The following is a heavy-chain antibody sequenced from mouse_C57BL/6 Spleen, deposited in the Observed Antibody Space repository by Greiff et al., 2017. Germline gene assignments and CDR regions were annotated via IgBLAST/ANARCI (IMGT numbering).Heavy chain of an antibody. CDR3: ARMAGLRGQYFDV. CDR2: INPSTGGT. D-gene: IGHD2-2*01. V-gene: IGHV1-42*01. J-gene: IGHJ1*03. Sequence: EVQLQQSGPELVKPGASVKISCKASGYSFTGYYMNWVKQSPEKSLEWIGEINPSTGGTTYNQKFKAKATLTVDKSSSTAYMQLKSLTSEDSAVYYCARMAGLRGQYFDVWGTGTTVTVSS. CDR1: GYSFTGYY.